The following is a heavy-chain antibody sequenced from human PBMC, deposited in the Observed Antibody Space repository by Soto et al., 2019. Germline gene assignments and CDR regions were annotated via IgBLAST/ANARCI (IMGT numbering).Heavy chain of an antibody. V-gene: IGHV4-59*01. CDR2: IYDSGST. D-gene: IGHD3-10*01. Sequence: TSETLSLTCTVSGGSISSYYWSWIRQPPGKGLEWIGYIYDSGSTNYNPSLKSRVTISVDTSKNQFSLRLTSVTAADTAVYYCARDLRLLWFGNPDAFDIWGQGTMVTVSS. CDR1: GGSISSYY. CDR3: ARDLRLLWFGNPDAFDI. J-gene: IGHJ3*02.